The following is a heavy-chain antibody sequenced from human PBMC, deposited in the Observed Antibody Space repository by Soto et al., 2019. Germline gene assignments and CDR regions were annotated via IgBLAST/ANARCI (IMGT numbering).Heavy chain of an antibody. J-gene: IGHJ6*01. CDR3: AKEGGIATLGRVHGSYYNYALEV. CDR2: VDPEDGET. V-gene: IGHV1-24*01. Sequence: WARQDKGKGLEWVGGVDPEDGETVYAQKFQGRVTMTEDTSTDTAYMELSGLRPEDSAVYYCAKEGGIATLGRVHGSYYNYALEVLGQGTTVTVFS. D-gene: IGHD1-26*01.